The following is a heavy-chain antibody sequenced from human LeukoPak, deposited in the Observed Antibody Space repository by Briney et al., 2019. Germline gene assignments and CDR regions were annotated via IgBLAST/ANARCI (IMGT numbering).Heavy chain of an antibody. CDR1: GGSTSSGGYS. V-gene: IGHV4-30-2*01. D-gene: IGHD5-18*01. Sequence: SETLSLTCAVSGGSTSSGGYSWSWIRQPPGKGLEWIGYIYHSGSTYYNPSLKSRVTISVDRSKNQFSLKLSSVTAADTAVYYCARVGTLRGYSYGYFDYWGQGTLVTVSS. CDR2: IYHSGST. J-gene: IGHJ4*02. CDR3: ARVGTLRGYSYGYFDY.